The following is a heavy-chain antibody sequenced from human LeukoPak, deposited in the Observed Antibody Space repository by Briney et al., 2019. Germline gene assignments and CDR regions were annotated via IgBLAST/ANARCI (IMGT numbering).Heavy chain of an antibody. J-gene: IGHJ6*03. CDR3: ARSELGYNYHYMDV. Sequence: GGSLRLSCAASGFSFSSYEMNWVRQAPGKGLEWISAITSSSSYTFYADSVKGRFTISRDNAKNSLYLQMNSLRAEDTAVYYCARSELGYNYHYMDVWGKGTTVTISS. D-gene: IGHD3-10*01. CDR2: ITSSSSYT. CDR1: GFSFSSYE. V-gene: IGHV3-21*01.